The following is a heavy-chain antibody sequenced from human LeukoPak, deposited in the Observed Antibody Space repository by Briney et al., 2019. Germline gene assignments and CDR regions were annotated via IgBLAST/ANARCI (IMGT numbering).Heavy chain of an antibody. CDR3: ARNRDGYNSFDY. Sequence: PSETLSLTCTVSGGSIINSNYYWGWIRQPPGKGLGWLGYIYYSGSSYYNPSLRSRVTISVDTSKNHFSLKLSSVTAADTAVYYCARNRDGYNSFDYWGQGTLVTVSS. V-gene: IGHV4-31*03. CDR2: IYYSGSS. J-gene: IGHJ4*02. CDR1: GGSIINSNYY. D-gene: IGHD5-24*01.